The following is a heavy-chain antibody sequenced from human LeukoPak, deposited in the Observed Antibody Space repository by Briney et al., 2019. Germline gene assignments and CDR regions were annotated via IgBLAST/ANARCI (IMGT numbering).Heavy chain of an antibody. V-gene: IGHV3-23*01. J-gene: IGHJ4*02. Sequence: PGGSLRLSCAASGFTFSSYAMSWVRQAPGKGLEWVSAISGSGGSTYYADSVKGRFTISRDNSKNTLYLQMNSLRAEDTAVYYCAKGADYGIVGATTFDYWGQGTLVTVSS. CDR2: ISGSGGST. D-gene: IGHD1-26*01. CDR1: GFTFSSYA. CDR3: AKGADYGIVGATTFDY.